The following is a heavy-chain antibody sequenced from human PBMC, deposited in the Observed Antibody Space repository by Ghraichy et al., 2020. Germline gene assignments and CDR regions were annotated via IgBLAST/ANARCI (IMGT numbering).Heavy chain of an antibody. CDR2: INHRGDTA. J-gene: IGHJ5*02. D-gene: IGHD2-2*01. Sequence: GGSLRLSCAASGFTFKSYAMTWVRQAPGKGLELVSYINHRGDTAHYADSVRGRFTISRDNAKNSLYLQMNNLRDEDTAVYYCARDVWEGYCSGTRGPDWSGPWGQGTLVTVSS. V-gene: IGHV3-48*02. CDR3: ARDVWEGYCSGTRGPDWSGP. CDR1: GFTFKSYA.